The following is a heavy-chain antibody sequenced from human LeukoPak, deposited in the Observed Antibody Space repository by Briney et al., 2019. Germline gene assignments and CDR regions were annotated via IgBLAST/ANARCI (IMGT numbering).Heavy chain of an antibody. D-gene: IGHD2-2*01. CDR2: IIPIFGTA. Sequence: SVKVSCKASGGTFSSYAISWVRQAPGQGLEWMGGIIPIFGTANYAQKFQGSVTITTDESTSTAYMELSSLRSEDTAVYYCARGGCSSTSCPPNYWGQGTLVTVSS. CDR1: GGTFSSYA. V-gene: IGHV1-69*05. J-gene: IGHJ4*02. CDR3: ARGGCSSTSCPPNY.